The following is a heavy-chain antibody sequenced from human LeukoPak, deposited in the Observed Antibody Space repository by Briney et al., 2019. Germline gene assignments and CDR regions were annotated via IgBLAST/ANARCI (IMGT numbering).Heavy chain of an antibody. CDR3: ARGWQWLLGRGAFDI. J-gene: IGHJ3*02. CDR2: INHSGST. V-gene: IGHV4-34*01. CDR1: GGSFSGYY. Sequence: SETLSLTCAVYGGSFSGYYWSWIRQPPGKGLEWIGEINHSGSTNYNPSLKSRVTISVDTSKNQFSLKLSSVTAADTAVYYCARGWQWLLGRGAFDIWGQGTMVTVSS. D-gene: IGHD6-19*01.